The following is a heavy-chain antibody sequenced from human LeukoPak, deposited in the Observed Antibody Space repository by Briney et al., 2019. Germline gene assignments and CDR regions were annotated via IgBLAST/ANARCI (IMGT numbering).Heavy chain of an antibody. CDR2: ITISSSYI. D-gene: IGHD2-2*01. V-gene: IGHV3-21*01. CDR1: GFTFSSYS. CDR3: ARDKVGYCSSTSCGGYDY. Sequence: GGSLRLSCAASGFTFSSYSMNWVRQAPGKGLEWVSSITISSSYIYYADSVKGRFTISRDNAKNSLYLQMNSLRAEDTAVYYCARDKVGYCSSTSCGGYDYWGQGTLVTVSS. J-gene: IGHJ4*02.